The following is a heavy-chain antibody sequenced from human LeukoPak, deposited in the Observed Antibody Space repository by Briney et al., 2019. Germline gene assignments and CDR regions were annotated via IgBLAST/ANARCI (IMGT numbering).Heavy chain of an antibody. J-gene: IGHJ5*02. Sequence: PGGSLRLSCAASGFTFSSYAMSWVRQAPGKGLEWVTAISGSGGSTYYADSVKGRFTISRDNSKNTLYLQMNSLRAEDTAVYYCAKDRKTCSNTSCYTFPGCWFDPWGQGTLVTVSS. CDR3: AKDRKTCSNTSCYTFPGCWFDP. D-gene: IGHD2-2*02. V-gene: IGHV3-23*01. CDR2: ISGSGGST. CDR1: GFTFSSYA.